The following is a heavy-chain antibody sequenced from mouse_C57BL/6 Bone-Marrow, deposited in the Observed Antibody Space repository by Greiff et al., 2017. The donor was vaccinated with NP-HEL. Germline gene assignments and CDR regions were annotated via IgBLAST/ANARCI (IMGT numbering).Heavy chain of an antibody. V-gene: IGHV1-55*01. CDR3: AGHYYGSSPYAMDY. J-gene: IGHJ4*01. D-gene: IGHD1-1*01. Sequence: QVHVKQPGAELVKPGASVKMSCKASGYTFTSYWITWVKQRPGQGLEWIGDIYPGSGSTNYNEKFKSKATLTVDTSSSTAYMQLSSLTSEDSAVYYCAGHYYGSSPYAMDYWGQGTSVTVSS. CDR1: GYTFTSYW. CDR2: IYPGSGST.